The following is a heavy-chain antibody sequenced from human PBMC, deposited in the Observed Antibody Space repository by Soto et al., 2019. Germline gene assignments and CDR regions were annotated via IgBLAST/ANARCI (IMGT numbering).Heavy chain of an antibody. CDR1: GDSLSTNGVA. CDR3: ARGSHSSFDY. J-gene: IGHJ4*02. V-gene: IGHV6-1*01. CDR2: AYYRSSWYN. Sequence: SQTLSLTCVISGDSLSTNGVAWNWFRQSPSRGPEWLGRAYYRSSWYNDYATSVKSRITINLDTSKNQFSLQLDSVTPEDTAVYFCARGSHSSFDYWGQGTVVTVSS. D-gene: IGHD6-19*01.